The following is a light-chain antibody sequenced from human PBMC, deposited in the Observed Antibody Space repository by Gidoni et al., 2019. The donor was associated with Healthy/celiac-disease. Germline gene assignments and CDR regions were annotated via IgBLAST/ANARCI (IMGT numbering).Light chain of an antibody. CDR1: QSVSSSY. CDR2: GAS. V-gene: IGKV3-20*01. CDR3: QQYCSSRIT. Sequence: EIVLTQSQGTLSLSPGEIATLSCRASQSVSSSYLAWYKQKPGQAPRLLIYGASSRATGIPARFSCIGSVTDFTLTISSLDPSDFAVYYCQQYCSSRITFGPGTRLEIQ. J-gene: IGKJ5*01.